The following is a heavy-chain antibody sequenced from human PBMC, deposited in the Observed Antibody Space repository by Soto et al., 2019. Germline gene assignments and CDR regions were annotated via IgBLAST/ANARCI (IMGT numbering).Heavy chain of an antibody. Sequence: QVQLVQSGAEMKKPGASVNVSFKTSGYTFTNHGINWVRQDPGQGLAWMGWINPYNANTNYAQKIQGRVTMTTDTSTSTAYMDLRRLTSDYTAVYYGARDRVSGIWGDAVDIWGDGTMVTVSS. J-gene: IGHJ3*02. CDR2: INPYNANT. V-gene: IGHV1-18*04. CDR1: GYTFTNHG. D-gene: IGHD3-16*01. CDR3: ARDRVSGIWGDAVDI.